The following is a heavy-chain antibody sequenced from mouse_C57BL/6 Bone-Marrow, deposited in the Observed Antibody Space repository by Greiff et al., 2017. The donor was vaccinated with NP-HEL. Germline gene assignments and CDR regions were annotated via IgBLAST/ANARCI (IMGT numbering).Heavy chain of an antibody. Sequence: VQLQQSGPGLVQPSQSLSITCTVSGFSLTSYCVHWVRQSPGKGLEWLGVIWSGGSADSTASFISRLSISKDNSKSQVFFKMNSLQADDKAIYYCARNSGETGNWYFEGWGTGTTVTVSS. V-gene: IGHV2-2*01. CDR3: ARNSGETGNWYFEG. CDR1: GFSLTSYC. J-gene: IGHJ1*03. CDR2: IWSGGSA. D-gene: IGHD4-1*01.